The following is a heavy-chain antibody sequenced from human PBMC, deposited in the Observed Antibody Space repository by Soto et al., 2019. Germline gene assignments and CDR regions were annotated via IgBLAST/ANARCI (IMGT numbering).Heavy chain of an antibody. CDR2: IYYAGST. D-gene: IGHD3-10*01. CDR3: ARRGYGPGFPYYYGMDV. J-gene: IGHJ6*02. CDR1: GGSMISYY. V-gene: IGHV4-59*01. Sequence: PSETLSLTCTVSGGSMISYYWSWIRQPPGRGLEWIGFIYYAGSTKYNPSLNSRVTISVDTSKNQFSLTVTSVTAADTAVYYCARRGYGPGFPYYYGMDVWGQGTKVTVSS.